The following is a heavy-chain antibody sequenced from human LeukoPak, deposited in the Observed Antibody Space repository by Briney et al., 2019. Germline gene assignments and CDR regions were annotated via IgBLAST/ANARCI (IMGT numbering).Heavy chain of an antibody. V-gene: IGHV3-7*01. CDR2: IKQVGGET. D-gene: IGHD3-10*01. J-gene: IGHJ4*02. CDR1: GFTFSSYW. Sequence: GGSLRLSCAASGFTFSSYWMRWVREAPGGGLEWVANIKQVGGETYYVDSVKGRFTISRDNAKNSLYLQMNSLRAEDTAVYSCARDLTFDYGSGSPYFDYWGQGTLVTVSS. CDR3: ARDLTFDYGSGSPYFDY.